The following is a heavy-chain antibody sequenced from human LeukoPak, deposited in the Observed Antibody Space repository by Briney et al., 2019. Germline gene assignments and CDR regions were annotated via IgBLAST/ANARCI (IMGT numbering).Heavy chain of an antibody. V-gene: IGHV3-11*04. Sequence: GGSLRLSCAASGFTFSDYYMSWIRQAPGKGLEWVSYISSSGSTIYYADSVKGRFTISRDNSKNTLYLQMNSLRAEDTAVYYCANSHSNDAFDIWGQGTMVTVSS. CDR1: GFTFSDYY. CDR3: ANSHSNDAFDI. CDR2: ISSSGSTI. J-gene: IGHJ3*02.